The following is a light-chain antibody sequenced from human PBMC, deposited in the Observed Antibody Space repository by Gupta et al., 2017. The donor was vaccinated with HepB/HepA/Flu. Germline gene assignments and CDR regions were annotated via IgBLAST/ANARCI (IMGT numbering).Light chain of an antibody. Sequence: EILLTQSPGTLSLSPGERATLSCRASQTVTSDFLAWYQQKPGQAPRLLIYGSSTRATGIPDRFSCAGSGTDFTLTIIRLEPEDCAVYYCRQYGGVITFGPGTRLG. V-gene: IGKV3-20*01. J-gene: IGKJ5*01. CDR1: QTVTSDF. CDR3: RQYGGVIT. CDR2: GSS.